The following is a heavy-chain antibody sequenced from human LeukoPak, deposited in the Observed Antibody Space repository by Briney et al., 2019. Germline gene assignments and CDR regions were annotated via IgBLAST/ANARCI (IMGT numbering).Heavy chain of an antibody. D-gene: IGHD5-18*01. V-gene: IGHV1-18*01. CDR1: GYTFTSYG. J-gene: IGHJ4*02. CDR2: ISAYNGNT. Sequence: GTSVKVSCKASGYTFTSYGISWVRQAPGQGLEWMGWISAYNGNTNDAQKLQGRVTMTTDTSTSTAYMELRSLRSDDTAVYYCARRGYSYGQYYFDYWGQGTLVTVSS. CDR3: ARRGYSYGQYYFDY.